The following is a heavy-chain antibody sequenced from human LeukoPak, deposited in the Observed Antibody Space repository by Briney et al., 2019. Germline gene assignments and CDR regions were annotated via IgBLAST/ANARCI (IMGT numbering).Heavy chain of an antibody. J-gene: IGHJ4*02. CDR3: ARDIEAAGLFLDY. CDR2: ISGSGGST. Sequence: GGSLRLSCAASGFTFSSYAMSWVRQAPGKGLEWVSAISGSGGSTYYADSVKGRFTISRDNSKNTLYLQMNSLRAEDTAVYYCARDIEAAGLFLDYWGQGTLVTVSS. D-gene: IGHD6-13*01. CDR1: GFTFSSYA. V-gene: IGHV3-23*01.